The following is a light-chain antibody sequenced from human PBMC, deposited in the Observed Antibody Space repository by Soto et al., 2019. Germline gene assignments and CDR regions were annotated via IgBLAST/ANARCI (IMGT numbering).Light chain of an antibody. CDR3: QQYYSYKWT. J-gene: IGKJ1*01. Sequence: AIRMTQSPSSFSASTGDRVTITCRASQGISSYLAWYQQKPGKAPKLLIYAASTSQSGVPSRFSGSGSGTDFTLTISCLQSEDFATYYCQQYYSYKWTFGQGTKVEIK. CDR1: QGISSY. V-gene: IGKV1-8*01. CDR2: AAS.